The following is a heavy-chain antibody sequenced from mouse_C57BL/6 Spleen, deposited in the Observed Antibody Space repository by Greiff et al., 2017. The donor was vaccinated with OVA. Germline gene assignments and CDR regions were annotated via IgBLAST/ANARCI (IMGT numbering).Heavy chain of an antibody. D-gene: IGHD1-1*01. V-gene: IGHV7-3*01. CDR2: IRNKANGYTT. CDR3: ARSNYYGSSLYWYFDV. Sequence: EVKLMESGGGLVQPGGSLSLSCAASGFTFTDYYMSWVRQPPGKALEWLGFIRNKANGYTTEYSASVKGRFTISRDNSQSILYLQMNALRAEDSATYYCARSNYYGSSLYWYFDVWGTGTTVTVSS. J-gene: IGHJ1*03. CDR1: GFTFTDYY.